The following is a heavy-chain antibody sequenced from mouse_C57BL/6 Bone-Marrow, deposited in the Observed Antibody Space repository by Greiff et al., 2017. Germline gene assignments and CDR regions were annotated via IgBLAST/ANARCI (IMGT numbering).Heavy chain of an antibody. Sequence: QVQLKQSGPELVKPGASVKLSCKASGYTFTSYDINWVKQRPGQGLEWIGWIYPRDGSTKYNEKFKGKATLTVDTSSSTAYMELHSLTSEDSAVYFCAREDGITTALEDYWGQGTTLTVSS. CDR2: IYPRDGST. D-gene: IGHD1-2*01. CDR3: AREDGITTALEDY. V-gene: IGHV1-85*01. CDR1: GYTFTSYD. J-gene: IGHJ2*01.